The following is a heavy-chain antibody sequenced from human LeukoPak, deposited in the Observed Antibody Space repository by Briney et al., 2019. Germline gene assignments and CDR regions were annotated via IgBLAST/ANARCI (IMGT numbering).Heavy chain of an antibody. D-gene: IGHD6-19*01. J-gene: IGHJ4*02. CDR3: ARALIGIIAVAGTSDC. CDR1: GFTFSSYS. Sequence: GGSLRLSCAASGFTFSSYSIHWVRQAPGKGLEWVSSISSSSSYIYYADSVKGRFTISRDNAKNSLYLQMNSLRAEDTAVYYCARALIGIIAVAGTSDCWGQGTLVTVSS. CDR2: ISSSSSYI. V-gene: IGHV3-21*01.